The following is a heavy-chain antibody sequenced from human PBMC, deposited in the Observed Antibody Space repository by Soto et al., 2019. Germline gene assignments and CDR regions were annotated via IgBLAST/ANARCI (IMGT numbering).Heavy chain of an antibody. J-gene: IGHJ3*02. CDR2: IYYSGST. CDR1: GGSISSGDYY. Sequence: SETLSLTCTVSGGSISSGDYYWSWIRQPPGKGLEWIGYIYYSGSTYYNPSLKSRVTISVDTSKNQFSLKLSSVTAADTAVYYCARSKQGDAFDIWGQGTMVTVSS. CDR3: ARSKQGDAFDI. V-gene: IGHV4-30-4*01.